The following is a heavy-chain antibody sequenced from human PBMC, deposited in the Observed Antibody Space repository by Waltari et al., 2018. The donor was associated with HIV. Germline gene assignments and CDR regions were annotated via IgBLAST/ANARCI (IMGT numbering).Heavy chain of an antibody. Sequence: QLQLQESGPGLVKPSETLSLTCPVPGGSIISTNYSWGWLRQLPNKGREWIGSISYRGNTYYNPSLKSRVTISVDTSKNQFSLKVSSVIAADTAVYYCARRLLVGSTEGAGDYWGQGTLVTVSS. D-gene: IGHD1-26*01. CDR2: ISYRGNT. CDR1: GGSIISTNYS. J-gene: IGHJ4*02. CDR3: ARRLLVGSTEGAGDY. V-gene: IGHV4-39*01.